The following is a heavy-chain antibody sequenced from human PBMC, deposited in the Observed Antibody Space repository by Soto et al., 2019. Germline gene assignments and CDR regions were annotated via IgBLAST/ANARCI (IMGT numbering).Heavy chain of an antibody. CDR1: GGTFSSYA. D-gene: IGHD2-15*01. Sequence: QVQLVQSGAEVKKPGSSVKVSCNASGGTFSSYAISWVRQAPGQGLEWMGGIIPICGTANYEQKFQGRVTSTADESTSPAYMEMRSLRSEDQAVYYCARDSRPYCSGGSCNLYGMDVWGQGTTVPVSS. CDR3: ARDSRPYCSGGSCNLYGMDV. J-gene: IGHJ6*02. CDR2: IIPICGTA. V-gene: IGHV1-69*12.